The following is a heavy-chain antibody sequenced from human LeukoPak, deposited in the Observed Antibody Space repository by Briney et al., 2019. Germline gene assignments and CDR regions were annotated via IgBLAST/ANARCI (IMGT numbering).Heavy chain of an antibody. CDR2: ISGSGGST. Sequence: PGGSLRLSCAASGFTFSSYVMSWVRQAPGKGPEWVSAISGSGGSTYYADSVKGRFTISRDNSKNTLYLQMNSLRAEDTAVYYCAKGYGSGSYGHYYYYMDVWGKGTTVTISS. CDR1: GFTFSSYV. D-gene: IGHD3-10*01. J-gene: IGHJ6*03. V-gene: IGHV3-23*01. CDR3: AKGYGSGSYGHYYYYMDV.